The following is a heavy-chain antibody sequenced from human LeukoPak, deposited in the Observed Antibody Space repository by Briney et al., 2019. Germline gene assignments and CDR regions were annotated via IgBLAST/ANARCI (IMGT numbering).Heavy chain of an antibody. J-gene: IGHJ4*02. V-gene: IGHV1-58*02. D-gene: IGHD2-21*02. CDR1: GFTCTSSA. Sequence: SVKVSCKASGFTCTSSAMQWVRLARGQRLEWIGWIVVGSGNTNYAQKFQERVTITRDMSTSTAYMELSSLRSEDTAVYYCAAEGRGVTALIWGQGTLVTVSS. CDR3: AAEGRGVTALI. CDR2: IVVGSGNT.